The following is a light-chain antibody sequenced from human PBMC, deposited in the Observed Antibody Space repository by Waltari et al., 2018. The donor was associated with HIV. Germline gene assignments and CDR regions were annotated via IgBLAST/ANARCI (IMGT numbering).Light chain of an antibody. CDR2: DVS. Sequence: QSALTQPRSVSGSPGQSVTISCTGTSSDVGVYNFVSWYQQHPGKAPKLMIFDVSKRPSGVLGRFSGSKSGNTASLTISGLQAEDEADYYCCSYAGSYPVVFGGGTKLTVL. J-gene: IGLJ2*01. CDR3: CSYAGSYPVV. CDR1: SSDVGVYNF. V-gene: IGLV2-11*01.